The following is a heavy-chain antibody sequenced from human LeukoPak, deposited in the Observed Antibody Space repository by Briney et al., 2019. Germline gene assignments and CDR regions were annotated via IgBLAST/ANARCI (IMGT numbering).Heavy chain of an antibody. CDR1: GFTFSNYW. CDR2: INPDGSNT. D-gene: IGHD3-10*01. CDR3: AVYYGSGSYSHPYYYMDV. V-gene: IGHV3-74*01. J-gene: IGHJ6*03. Sequence: GGSLRLSCAASGFTFSNYWMHWVRQDPGKGLVWVSYINPDGSNTNYADSVKGRFTISRDNAKNALYLQMNSLRAEDTAVYYCAVYYGSGSYSHPYYYMDVWGKGTTVTISS.